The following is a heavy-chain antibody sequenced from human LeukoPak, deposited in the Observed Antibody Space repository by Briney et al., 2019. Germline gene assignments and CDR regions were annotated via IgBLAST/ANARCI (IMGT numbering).Heavy chain of an antibody. J-gene: IGHJ4*02. V-gene: IGHV3-23*01. CDR3: AKVTLGIAAAGTPFDY. CDR2: ISGSGGST. CDR1: GFTFSSYA. Sequence: GGSLRLSCAASGFTFSSYAMSWVRQAPGKGLGWVSAISGSGGSTYYADSVKGRFTISRDNSKNTLYLQMSSLRAEDTAVYYCAKVTLGIAAAGTPFDYWGQGTLVTVSS. D-gene: IGHD6-13*01.